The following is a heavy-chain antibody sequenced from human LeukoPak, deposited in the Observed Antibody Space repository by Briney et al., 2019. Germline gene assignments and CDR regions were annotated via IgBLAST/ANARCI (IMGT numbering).Heavy chain of an antibody. J-gene: IGHJ4*02. V-gene: IGHV3-48*01. Sequence: GGSLRLSCAASGFTFSSYSMNWVRQAPGKGLEWVSYISSSSSTICYADSVKGRFTVSRDNAKNSLYLQMNSLRAEDTAVYYCAKYCGGGVVYWGQGTLVAVSS. D-gene: IGHD2-21*01. CDR2: ISSSSSTI. CDR3: AKYCGGGVVY. CDR1: GFTFSSYS.